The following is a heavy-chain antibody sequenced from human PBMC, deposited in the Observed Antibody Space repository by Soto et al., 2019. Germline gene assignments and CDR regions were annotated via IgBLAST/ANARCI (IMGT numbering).Heavy chain of an antibody. V-gene: IGHV3-30*18. Sequence: HPGGSLRLSCAASGFTFSSYGMHWVRQAPGKGLEWVAVISYDGSNKYYADSVKGRFTISRDNSKNTLYLQMNSLRADDTAVYYCAKYSIRVDTVDAFDIWGQGTMVTVSS. D-gene: IGHD5-18*01. CDR3: AKYSIRVDTVDAFDI. CDR2: ISYDGSNK. J-gene: IGHJ3*02. CDR1: GFTFSSYG.